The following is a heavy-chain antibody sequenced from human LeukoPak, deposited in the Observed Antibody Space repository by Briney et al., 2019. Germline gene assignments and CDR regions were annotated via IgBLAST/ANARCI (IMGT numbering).Heavy chain of an antibody. D-gene: IGHD6-13*01. CDR1: GDSISSGGYY. V-gene: IGHV4-61*02. J-gene: IGHJ4*02. CDR2: IYSSGRT. CDR3: ARTPSAAGTGSRSPFDY. Sequence: SETLSLTCTVSGDSISSGGYYWSWIRQPAGEGLEWIGRIYSSGRTHYSPSLKSRVAISVDTSKNQFSLKLSSVTAADTAVYYCARTPSAAGTGSRSPFDYWGQGTLVTVSS.